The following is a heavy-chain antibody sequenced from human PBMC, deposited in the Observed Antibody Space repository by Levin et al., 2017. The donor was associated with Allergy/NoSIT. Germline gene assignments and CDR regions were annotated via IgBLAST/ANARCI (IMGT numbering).Heavy chain of an antibody. J-gene: IGHJ6*02. V-gene: IGHV3-23*01. CDR2: ISGSGGNT. CDR1: GFTYSTYA. D-gene: IGHD1-7*01. CDR3: AKSLSSRYNWNYVPFYLYYPLDV. Sequence: PVASVKVSCAASGFTYSTYAMNWVRQAPGKGLEWVSTISGSGGNTYYADSVKGHFTISRDNSKNTLYLQMNNLRVDDTAVYFCAKSLSSRYNWNYVPFYLYYPLDVWGQGTTVIVSS.